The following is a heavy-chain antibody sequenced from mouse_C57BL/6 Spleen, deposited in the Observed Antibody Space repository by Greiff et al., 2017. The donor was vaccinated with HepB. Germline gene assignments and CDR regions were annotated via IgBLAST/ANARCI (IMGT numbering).Heavy chain of an antibody. J-gene: IGHJ4*01. D-gene: IGHD2-1*01. CDR3: AYYGNYDAMDY. Sequence: QVQLQQSGAELVKPGASVKMSCKASGYTFTSYWITWVKQRPGQGLEWIGDIYPGSGSTNYNEKFKSKATLTVDTSSSTAYMQLSILTSEDSAVYYCAYYGNYDAMDYWGQGTSVTVSS. CDR1: GYTFTSYW. CDR2: IYPGSGST. V-gene: IGHV1-55*01.